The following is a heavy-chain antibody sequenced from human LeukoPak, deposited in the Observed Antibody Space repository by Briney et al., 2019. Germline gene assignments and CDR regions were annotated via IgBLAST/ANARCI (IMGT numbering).Heavy chain of an antibody. CDR1: GGSISSSY. Sequence: RSSETLSLTCTVSGGSISSSYWSWIRQPPGKGLEWIGYIYYSGSPNYNPSLKSRVTISVDTSKNQFSLKLTSVTAADTAVYYCARDGARSSGWYTYYYYMDVWGKGTTVTISS. CDR3: ARDGARSSGWYTYYYYMDV. CDR2: IYYSGSP. J-gene: IGHJ6*03. D-gene: IGHD6-19*01. V-gene: IGHV4-59*12.